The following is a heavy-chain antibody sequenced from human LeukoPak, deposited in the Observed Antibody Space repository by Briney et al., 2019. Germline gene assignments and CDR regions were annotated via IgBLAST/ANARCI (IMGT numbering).Heavy chain of an antibody. CDR1: GGSINNFY. CDR2: IYYSGST. D-gene: IGHD3-22*01. V-gene: IGHV4-59*01. Sequence: PSETLSLTCTVSGGSINNFYWSWIRQPPGKGLEWIGYIYYSGSTYYNPSLKSRVTISVDTSKNQFSLKLSSVTAADTALYYCARDGYDSSGYADAFDIWGQGTMVTVSS. CDR3: ARDGYDSSGYADAFDI. J-gene: IGHJ3*02.